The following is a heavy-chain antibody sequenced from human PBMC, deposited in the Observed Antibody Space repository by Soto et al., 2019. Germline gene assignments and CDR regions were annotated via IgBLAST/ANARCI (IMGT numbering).Heavy chain of an antibody. CDR2: ISSSSSTI. CDR1: GFTFSTYS. J-gene: IGHJ4*02. Sequence: EVQLVESGGGWVQPGGSLRLSCAASGFTFSTYSMNWVRQASGKGLEWVSYISSSSSTIYYADSVKGRFTISRDNAKNSLYLQMNSLRAEDTAVYYCARTESYYGSGSYVYWGQGTLVTVSS. CDR3: ARTESYYGSGSYVY. D-gene: IGHD3-10*01. V-gene: IGHV3-48*01.